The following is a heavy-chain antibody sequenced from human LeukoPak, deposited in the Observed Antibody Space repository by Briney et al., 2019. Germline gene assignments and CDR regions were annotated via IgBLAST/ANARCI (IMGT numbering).Heavy chain of an antibody. J-gene: IGHJ6*02. CDR3: ARGWHHGMDV. D-gene: IGHD2-15*01. Sequence: PGGSLRLSCAASGFTFSGSAMHWVRQASGKGLEWVGRIRSKANSYATAYAASVKGRFTISRDDSKNTAYLQMNSLRAEDTAVYYCARGWHHGMDVWGQGTTVTVSS. CDR1: GFTFSGSA. V-gene: IGHV3-73*01. CDR2: IRSKANSYAT.